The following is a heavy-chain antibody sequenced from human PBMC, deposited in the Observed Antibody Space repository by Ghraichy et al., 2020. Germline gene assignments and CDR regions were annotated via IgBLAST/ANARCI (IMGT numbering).Heavy chain of an antibody. CDR1: RSTLSTYT. CDR2: ISGSSNYI. CDR3: ATAPLAPPYFDD. J-gene: IGHJ4*02. Sequence: GGSLRLSCLCSRSTLSTYTIKWGRQAPWNVLCWVSSISGSSNYIDYADSVKGRFTISRDNAKNSLYLQMNSLRAEDTAVYYCATAPLAPPYFDDWGQGTLVTVSS. V-gene: IGHV3-21*01. D-gene: IGHD5-12*01.